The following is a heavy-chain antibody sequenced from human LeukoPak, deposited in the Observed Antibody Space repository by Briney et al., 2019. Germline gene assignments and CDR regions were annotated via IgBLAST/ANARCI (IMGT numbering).Heavy chain of an antibody. CDR2: ISESGSGT. J-gene: IGHJ4*02. D-gene: IGHD5-18*01. CDR3: AKDIAQGYTFGSIEQDN. Sequence: GGSLRLSCAVSGLTFSRYAMSWVRQAPGKGLEWVSAISESGSGTYYADSVKGRFTISRDNSKDTLSLQMNSLRAEDTAVYYCAKDIAQGYTFGSIEQDNWGQGTLVTVSS. CDR1: GLTFSRYA. V-gene: IGHV3-23*01.